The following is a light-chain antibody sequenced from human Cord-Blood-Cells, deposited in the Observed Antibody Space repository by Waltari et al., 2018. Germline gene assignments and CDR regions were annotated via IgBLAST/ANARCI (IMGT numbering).Light chain of an antibody. CDR1: SSDVRGYNY. CDR3: SSYTSSSTLV. CDR2: DVS. J-gene: IGLJ3*02. Sequence: QSALTQPASVSGSPGQSITISCTGTSSDVRGYNYVSWYQQHPGKAPKLMIYDVSKRPSGVSNRFSGSKSGNTASLTISGLQDEDEADYYCSSYTSSSTLVFGGGTKLTVL. V-gene: IGLV2-14*01.